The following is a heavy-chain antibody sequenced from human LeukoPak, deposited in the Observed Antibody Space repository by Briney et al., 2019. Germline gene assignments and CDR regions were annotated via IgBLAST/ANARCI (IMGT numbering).Heavy chain of an antibody. D-gene: IGHD2-8*01. CDR3: ARGVLMVYAPYYFDY. Sequence: SVKVSCKASGGTFSSYAISWVRQAPGQGLEWMGGIIPIFGTANYAQKFQGRVTITTDESTSTAYMELSSLRSEDTAVYYCARGVLMVYAPYYFDYWGQGTLVTVS. V-gene: IGHV1-69*05. CDR2: IIPIFGTA. J-gene: IGHJ4*02. CDR1: GGTFSSYA.